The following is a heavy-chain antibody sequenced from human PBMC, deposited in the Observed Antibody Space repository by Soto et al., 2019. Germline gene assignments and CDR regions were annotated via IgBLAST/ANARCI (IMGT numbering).Heavy chain of an antibody. D-gene: IGHD3-3*01. V-gene: IGHV3-30-3*01. CDR3: ARDGAASMRSTYYDFWSGPTGHYYYYGMDV. CDR2: ISYDGSNK. Sequence: QVQLVESGGGVVQPGRSLRLSCAASGFTFSSYAMHWVRQAPGKGLEWVAVISYDGSNKYYADSVKGRFTISRDNSKNTLYLEMNRLRGEDTAVYYCARDGAASMRSTYYDFWSGPTGHYYYYGMDVWGQGTTVTVSS. CDR1: GFTFSSYA. J-gene: IGHJ6*02.